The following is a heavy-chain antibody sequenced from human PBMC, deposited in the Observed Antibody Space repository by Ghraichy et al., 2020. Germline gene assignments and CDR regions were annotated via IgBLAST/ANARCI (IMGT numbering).Heavy chain of an antibody. V-gene: IGHV4-59*08. CDR3: ARHEQPNWGSYWYFDL. D-gene: IGHD7-27*01. Sequence: SETLSLTCTVSGGSISSYYWSWIRQPPGKGLEWIGYIYYSGSTNYNPSLKSRVTISVDTSKNQFSLKLSSVTAADTAVYYCARHEQPNWGSYWYFDLWGRGTLVTVSS. J-gene: IGHJ2*01. CDR2: IYYSGST. CDR1: GGSISSYY.